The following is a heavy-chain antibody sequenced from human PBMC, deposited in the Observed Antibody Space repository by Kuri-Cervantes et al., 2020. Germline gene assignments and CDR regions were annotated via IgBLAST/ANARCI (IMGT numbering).Heavy chain of an antibody. CDR1: GFTFSSYS. D-gene: IGHD4-17*01. CDR2: ISSSSSYI. J-gene: IGHJ4*02. Sequence: GGSLRLSCAASGFTFSSYSMNWVRQAPGKGLEWASSISSSSSYIYYADSVKGRFTISRDNAKNSLYLQMNSLRAEDTAVYYCARDTSGDFTTTPFDYWGQGTLVTVSS. CDR3: ARDTSGDFTTTPFDY. V-gene: IGHV3-21*01.